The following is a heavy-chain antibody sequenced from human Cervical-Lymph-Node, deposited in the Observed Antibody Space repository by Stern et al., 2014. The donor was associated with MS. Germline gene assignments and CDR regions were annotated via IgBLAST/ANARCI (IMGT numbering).Heavy chain of an antibody. J-gene: IGHJ2*01. Sequence: QLQLQESGPGLVKPSETLSLTCTVSGGSITNRDYWGWIRQSPGKGLEWIGSVYYSGITYYRPSLKSRATISIDTSRNQFFPWLTSVTATDTAVYFCARGVTAVTNYVPNWCFDLWGRGTLVTVSS. V-gene: IGHV4-39*02. D-gene: IGHD4-11*01. CDR2: VYYSGIT. CDR3: ARGVTAVTNYVPNWCFDL. CDR1: GGSITNRDY.